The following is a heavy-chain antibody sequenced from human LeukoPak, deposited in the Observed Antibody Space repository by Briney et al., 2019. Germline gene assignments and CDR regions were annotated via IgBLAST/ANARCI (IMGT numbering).Heavy chain of an antibody. D-gene: IGHD6-19*01. CDR1: GYTFTSYG. Sequence: ASVKVSCKASGYTFTSYGISWVRQAPGQGLEWMGWMNPNSGNTGYAQKFQGRVTMTRNTSISTAYMELSSLRSEDTAVYYCARAVAGTRSLPPPLGFWGQGTLVTVSS. CDR3: ARAVAGTRSLPPPLGF. CDR2: MNPNSGNT. V-gene: IGHV1-8*02. J-gene: IGHJ4*02.